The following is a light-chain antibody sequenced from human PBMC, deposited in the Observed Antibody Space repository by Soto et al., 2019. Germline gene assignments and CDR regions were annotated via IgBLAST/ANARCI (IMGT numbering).Light chain of an antibody. CDR1: SSDVGDFYY. CDR2: DVT. CDR3: SSYSSSPTHVV. V-gene: IGLV2-14*03. J-gene: IGLJ2*01. Sequence: QSALTQPASVSGSPGRSVTISCTGSSSDVGDFYYVSWYQHLPGRAPKLIIYDVTNRPSGISYRFSASKSGRTASLTISGLQAEDEADYYCSSYSSSPTHVVFGGGTKLTVL.